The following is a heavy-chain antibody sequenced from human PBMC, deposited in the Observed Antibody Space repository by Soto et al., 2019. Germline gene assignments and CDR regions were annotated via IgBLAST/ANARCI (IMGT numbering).Heavy chain of an antibody. V-gene: IGHV3-23*01. J-gene: IGHJ6*03. D-gene: IGHD3-10*01. Sequence: PGGSLRLSCAASGFTFSSYAMSWVRQAPGKGLEWVSAISGSGGSTYYADSVKGRFTISRDNSKNTLYLQMNSLRAEDTAVYYCAKKSILWFGDPVAYMDAWGKGTTVTVSS. CDR3: AKKSILWFGDPVAYMDA. CDR2: ISGSGGST. CDR1: GFTFSSYA.